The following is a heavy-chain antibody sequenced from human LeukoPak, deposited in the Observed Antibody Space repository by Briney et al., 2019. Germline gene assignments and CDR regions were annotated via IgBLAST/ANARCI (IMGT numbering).Heavy chain of an antibody. CDR2: IYRSGTT. D-gene: IGHD2-2*01. CDR3: ARGPAANFNY. Sequence: LEWIVSIYRSGTTYYNPSLKSRVTISVDTSKNQFSLKLSSVTAADTAVYYCARGPAANFNYWGQGTLVTVSS. J-gene: IGHJ4*02. V-gene: IGHV4-38-2*02.